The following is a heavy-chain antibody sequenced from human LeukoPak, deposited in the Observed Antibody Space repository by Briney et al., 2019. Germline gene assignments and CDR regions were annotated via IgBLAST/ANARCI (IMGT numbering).Heavy chain of an antibody. D-gene: IGHD4-17*01. CDR1: GYTFTGYY. J-gene: IGHJ5*02. V-gene: IGHV1-2*02. CDR3: ARVKYGDYVSGSSINWFDP. Sequence: ASVKVSCKASGYTFTGYYMHWVRQAPGQGLEWMGWINPNSGGTNYAQKFQGRVTMTRDTSISTAYMELSRLRSDDTAVYYCARVKYGDYVSGSSINWFDPWGQGTLVTVSS. CDR2: INPNSGGT.